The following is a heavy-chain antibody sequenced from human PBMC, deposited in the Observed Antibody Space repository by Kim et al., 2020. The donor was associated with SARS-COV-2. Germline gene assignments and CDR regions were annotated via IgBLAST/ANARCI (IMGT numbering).Heavy chain of an antibody. V-gene: IGHV3-15*01. D-gene: IGHD6-13*01. CDR2: IKSKTDGGTT. CDR3: TTGSGIAAAGGHY. Sequence: GGSLRLSCAASGFTFSNAWMSWVRQAPGKGLEWVGRIKSKTDGGTTDYAAPVKGRFTISRDDSKNTLYLQMNSLKTEDTAVYYCTTGSGIAAAGGHYWGQGTLVTVSS. CDR1: GFTFSNAW. J-gene: IGHJ4*02.